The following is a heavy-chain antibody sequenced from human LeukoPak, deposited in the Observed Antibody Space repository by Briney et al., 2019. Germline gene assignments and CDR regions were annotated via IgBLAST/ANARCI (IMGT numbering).Heavy chain of an antibody. CDR2: ITTSSSV. V-gene: IGHV3-48*01. CDR1: GFTFSSYN. D-gene: IGHD2-2*01. Sequence: GGSLRLSCAASGFTFSSYNMNWVRQAPGKGLEWVSSITTSSSVFYADSVKGRFTISRDNAQNSLYLQMNSLRADDTAVYYCAKCRSLSPAAAINYWGQGTLVTVSS. CDR3: AKCRSLSPAAAINY. J-gene: IGHJ4*02.